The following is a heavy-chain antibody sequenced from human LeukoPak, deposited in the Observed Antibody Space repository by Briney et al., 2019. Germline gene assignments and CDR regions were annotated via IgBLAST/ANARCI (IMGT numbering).Heavy chain of an antibody. J-gene: IGHJ4*02. CDR2: ISGSGGST. D-gene: IGHD3-10*01. CDR3: ANLWAPVAMVRGVINYFDY. Sequence: GGSLRLSCAASGFTFSSYAMSWVRQAPGKGLEWVSAISGSGGSTYYADSVKGRFTISRDNSKNTLYLQMNSLRAEDTAVYYCANLWAPVAMVRGVINYFDYWGQGTLVTVSS. CDR1: GFTFSSYA. V-gene: IGHV3-23*01.